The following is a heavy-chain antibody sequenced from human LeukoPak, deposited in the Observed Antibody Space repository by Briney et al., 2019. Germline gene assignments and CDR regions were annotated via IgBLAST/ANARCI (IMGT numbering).Heavy chain of an antibody. CDR3: ATLRYFDWLQGSYYFDY. V-gene: IGHV1-8*01. CDR1: EYTFTSYD. D-gene: IGHD3-9*01. J-gene: IGHJ4*02. CDR2: MNPNSGNT. Sequence: ASVKVSCKASEYTFTSYDINWVRQAPGQGLEWMGWMNPNSGNTGYAQKFQGRVTMTRNTSISTAYMELSCLRSEDTAVYYCATLRYFDWLQGSYYFDYWGQGTLVTVSS.